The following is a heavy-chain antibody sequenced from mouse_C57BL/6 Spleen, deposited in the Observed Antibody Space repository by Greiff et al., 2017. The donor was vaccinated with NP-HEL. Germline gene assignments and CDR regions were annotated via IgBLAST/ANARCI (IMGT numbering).Heavy chain of an antibody. J-gene: IGHJ2*01. CDR1: GYSFTGYY. V-gene: IGHV1-42*01. D-gene: IGHD2-1*01. CDR3: ARSAYGNFEYYFDY. Sequence: EVQLQQSGPELVKPGASVKISCKASGYSFTGYYMNWVKQSPEKSLEWIGEINPSTGGTTYNQKFKAKATLTVDKSSSTAYMQLKSLTSEDSAVYYCARSAYGNFEYYFDYWGQGTTLTVSS. CDR2: INPSTGGT.